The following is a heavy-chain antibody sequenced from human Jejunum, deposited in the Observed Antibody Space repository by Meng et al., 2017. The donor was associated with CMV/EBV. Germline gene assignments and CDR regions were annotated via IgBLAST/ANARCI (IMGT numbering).Heavy chain of an antibody. J-gene: IGHJ4*02. V-gene: IGHV3-74*01. D-gene: IGHD2-15*01. CDR3: ARDAAYCDGGGCYSAYYFDY. Sequence: WRRWVRQAPGKGLVWVSRIDGGGSYTKYAKSMKGRFTISRDNAKSTLFLEMNSLRVEDTAVYYCARDAAYCDGGGCYSAYYFDYWGQGAQVTVSS. CDR2: IDGGGSYT. CDR1: W.